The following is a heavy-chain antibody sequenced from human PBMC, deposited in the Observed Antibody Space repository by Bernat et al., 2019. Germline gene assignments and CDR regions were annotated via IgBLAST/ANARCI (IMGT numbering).Heavy chain of an antibody. CDR1: GFTFSSYA. J-gene: IGHJ6*03. CDR2: ISYDGINK. Sequence: QVQLVESGGGVVQPGRSLRLSCAASGFTFSSYAMHWVRQAPGKGLEWVAVISYDGINKYYADSVKGRFTISIDNSNNTLYLQMNSLRAEDTAVYYSAMTQTDYDVWSGYDPPLYYYYMEVWGKGTTVTVSS. D-gene: IGHD3-3*01. CDR3: AMTQTDYDVWSGYDPPLYYYYMEV. V-gene: IGHV3-30*01.